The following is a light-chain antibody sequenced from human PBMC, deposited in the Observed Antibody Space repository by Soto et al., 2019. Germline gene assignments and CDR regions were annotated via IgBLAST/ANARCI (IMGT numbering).Light chain of an antibody. CDR1: QSVSSY. CDR3: QQRSNWPPRVT. V-gene: IGKV3-11*01. CDR2: DAS. J-gene: IGKJ4*01. Sequence: EIVLTHSPATLSLSPGERATLSCRASQSVSSYLAWYQQKPGQAPRLLIYDASIRATGIPARFSGSGSGTDFTLTISSLEPEDFAVYYCQQRSNWPPRVTFGGGTKVEIK.